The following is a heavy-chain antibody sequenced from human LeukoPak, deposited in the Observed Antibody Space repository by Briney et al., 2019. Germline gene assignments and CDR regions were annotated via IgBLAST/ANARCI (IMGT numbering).Heavy chain of an antibody. J-gene: IGHJ4*02. CDR2: ISASRRT. V-gene: IGHV3-23*01. CDR3: AKEVWPGNTGWHLFDS. Sequence: PGGSLRLSCAASGFTFSSYAMSWVRQAPGKGLEWVSAISASRRTYYADSVRGRFTISRDGSKNTLYLQMNSLRGEDTALYYCAKEVWPGNTGWHLFDSWGQGTLVTVSS. CDR1: GFTFSSYA. D-gene: IGHD6-19*01.